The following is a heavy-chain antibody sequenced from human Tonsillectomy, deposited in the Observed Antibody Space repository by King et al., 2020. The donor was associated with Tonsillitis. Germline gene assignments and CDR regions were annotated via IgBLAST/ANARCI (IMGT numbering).Heavy chain of an antibody. CDR1: GGTFSSYA. D-gene: IGHD4-11*01. CDR3: ASNSVTSDFDY. CDR2: IIAILGIA. Sequence: QLVQSGAEVEKPGSSVKVSCKASGGTFSSYAISWVRQAPGQGLEWMGRIIAILGIANSEHKFQGRVTITADKSTSTAYMDLTSLRSEDTAVYYCASNSVTSDFDYWGQGTLVTVSS. J-gene: IGHJ4*02. V-gene: IGHV1-69*09.